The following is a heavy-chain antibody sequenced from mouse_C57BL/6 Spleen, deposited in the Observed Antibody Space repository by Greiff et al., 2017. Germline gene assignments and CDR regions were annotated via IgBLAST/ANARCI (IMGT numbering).Heavy chain of an antibody. D-gene: IGHD1-1*01. V-gene: IGHV1-53*01. CDR1: GYTFTSSW. CDR2: INPSNGGT. J-gene: IGHJ1*03. CDR3: ARNEFYYYGSSYWYFDV. Sequence: VQLQQPGTELVKPGASVKLSCKASGYTFTSSWMHWVKQRTGQGLEWIGNINPSNGGTNYNEKFKSKATLTVDKPSSTAYMQLSSLTSEDSAVYYCARNEFYYYGSSYWYFDVWGTGTTVTVSS.